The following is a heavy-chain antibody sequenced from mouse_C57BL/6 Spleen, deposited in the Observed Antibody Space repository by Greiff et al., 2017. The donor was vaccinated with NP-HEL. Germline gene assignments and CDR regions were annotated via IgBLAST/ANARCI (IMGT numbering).Heavy chain of an antibody. Sequence: DVKLQESGPGLVKPSQSLSLTCSVTGYSITSGYYWNWIRQFPGNKLEWMGYISYDGSNNYNPSLKNRISITRDTSKNQFFLKLNSVTTEDTATYYCARVEPRTAMDYWGQGTSVTVSS. CDR1: GYSITSGYY. J-gene: IGHJ4*01. CDR3: ARVEPRTAMDY. V-gene: IGHV3-6*01. CDR2: ISYDGSN.